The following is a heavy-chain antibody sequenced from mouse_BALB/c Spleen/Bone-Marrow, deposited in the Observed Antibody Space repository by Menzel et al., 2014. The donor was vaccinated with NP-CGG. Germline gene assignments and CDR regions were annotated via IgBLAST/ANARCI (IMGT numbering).Heavy chain of an antibody. CDR1: GFTFTDYY. CDR3: ARDINYGIYWFFDV. D-gene: IGHD1-1*02. CDR2: IRNKANGYTT. Sequence: EVKLVESGGGLVQPGGSLRLSCATSGFTFTDYYMSWVRQPPGKALEWLGFIRNKANGYTTEYSASVKGRFTISRDNSQSILYLQMNTLRAEDSATCYCARDINYGIYWFFDVWGAGTTVTVSS. J-gene: IGHJ1*01. V-gene: IGHV7-3*02.